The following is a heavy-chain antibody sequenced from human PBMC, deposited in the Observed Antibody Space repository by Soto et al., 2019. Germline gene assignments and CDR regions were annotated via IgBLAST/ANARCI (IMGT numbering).Heavy chain of an antibody. CDR3: SRFRTHPYGSGRTGFDY. J-gene: IGHJ4*02. CDR2: ISSSSSYI. V-gene: IGHV3-21*01. CDR1: GFTFSSYS. Sequence: GGSLRLSCAASGFTFSSYSMNWVRQAPGKGLEWVSSISSSSSYIYYADSVKGRFTISRDNAKNSLYLQMNSLRAEDTAVYYCSRFRTHPYGSGRTGFDYWGQGTLVTVSS. D-gene: IGHD3-10*01.